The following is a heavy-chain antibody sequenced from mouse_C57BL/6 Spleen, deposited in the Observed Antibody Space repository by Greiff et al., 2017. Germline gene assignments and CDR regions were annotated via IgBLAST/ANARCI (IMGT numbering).Heavy chain of an antibody. J-gene: IGHJ2*01. CDR2: ISSGGSYT. D-gene: IGHD2-4*01. CDR1: GFTFSSYG. Sequence: VQLKESGGDLVKPGGSLKLSCAASGFTFSSYGLSWVRQTPDKRLEWVATISSGGSYTYYPASVKGRFTISKDNAKNTLYLQMSSLKSEDTAMYYCARQRYYDSYYFDYWGQGTTLTVSS. V-gene: IGHV5-6*01. CDR3: ARQRYYDSYYFDY.